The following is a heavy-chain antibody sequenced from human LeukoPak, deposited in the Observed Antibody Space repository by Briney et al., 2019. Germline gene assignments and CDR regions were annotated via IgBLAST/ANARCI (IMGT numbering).Heavy chain of an antibody. CDR3: ARDTDYGSGSYYKRENWFDP. J-gene: IGHJ5*02. CDR2: ISAYNGNT. CDR1: GYTFTSYG. D-gene: IGHD3-10*01. Sequence: EASVKVSCKASGYTFTSYGISWVRQAPGQGLEWMGWISAYNGNTNYAQKLQGRVTMTTDTSTSTAYMELRSRRSDDTAVYYCARDTDYGSGSYYKRENWFDPWGQGTLVTVSS. V-gene: IGHV1-18*01.